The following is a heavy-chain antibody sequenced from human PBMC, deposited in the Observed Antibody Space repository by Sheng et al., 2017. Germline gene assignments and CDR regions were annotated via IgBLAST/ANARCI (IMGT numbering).Heavy chain of an antibody. Sequence: QVQLVESGGGVVQPGGSLRLSCAASGFTFSSYGMHWVRQAPGKGLEWVAFIRYDGSNKYYADSVKGRFTISRDNSKNTLYLQMNSLRAEDTAVYYCAKVNLYYYGSALNYYMDVWGKGTTVTVSS. CDR1: GFTFSSYG. V-gene: IGHV3-30*02. J-gene: IGHJ6*03. CDR3: AKVNLYYYGSALNYYMDV. D-gene: IGHD3-10*01. CDR2: IRYDGSNK.